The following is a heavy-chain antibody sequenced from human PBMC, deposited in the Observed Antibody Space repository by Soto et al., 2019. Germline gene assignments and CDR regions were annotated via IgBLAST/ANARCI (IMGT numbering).Heavy chain of an antibody. CDR2: IYKSTTT. CDR3: ARGRYCLTGRCFPNWFDS. J-gene: IGHJ5*01. Sequence: QVHLLESGPGLVKPSQTLSLTCSVSGDSISTVDYFWAWIRQPPGQALEYIGYIYKSTTTYYNLSFKSRVAISLDTSKSQFSLNVTSVTAADTAVYFCARGRYCLTGRCFPNWFDSWGQGTLVTVSS. CDR1: GDSISTVDYF. D-gene: IGHD2-15*01. V-gene: IGHV4-30-4*01.